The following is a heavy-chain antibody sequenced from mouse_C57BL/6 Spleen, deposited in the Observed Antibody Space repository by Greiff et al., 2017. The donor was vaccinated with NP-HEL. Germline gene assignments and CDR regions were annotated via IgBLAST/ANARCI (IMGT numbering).Heavy chain of an antibody. J-gene: IGHJ2*01. Sequence: DVHLVESGGGLVKPGGSLKLSCAASGFTFSSYAMSWVRQTPEKRLEWVATISDGGSYTYYPDNVKGRFTISRDNAKNNLYLQMSHLKSEDTAMYYCARDTRTIFDYWGQGTTLTVSS. D-gene: IGHD1-1*02. CDR2: ISDGGSYT. CDR3: ARDTRTIFDY. CDR1: GFTFSSYA. V-gene: IGHV5-4*01.